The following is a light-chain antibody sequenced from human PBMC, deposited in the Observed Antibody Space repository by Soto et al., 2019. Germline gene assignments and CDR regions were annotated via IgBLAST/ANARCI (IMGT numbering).Light chain of an antibody. J-gene: IGKJ1*01. CDR3: QQYNNWPPWT. Sequence: EIVLTIAPATLSLSPEERATLSCRASQSVSSYLAWYQQKPGQAPRLLIYDASNRATGIPARFSGSGSGTDFTLTISSLEPEDFAVYYCQQYNNWPPWTFGQGTKVDIK. CDR2: DAS. V-gene: IGKV3-11*01. CDR1: QSVSSY.